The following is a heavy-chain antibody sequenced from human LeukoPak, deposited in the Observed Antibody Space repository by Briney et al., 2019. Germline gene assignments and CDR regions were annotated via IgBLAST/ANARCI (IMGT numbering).Heavy chain of an antibody. CDR2: SNPIFSRA. CDR1: GTTFGLSA. Sequence: ASVKVSCKVSGTTFGLSAISWVRQAPGQGLQWMGGSNPIFSRADYAQRFQDRITISWDASTGTDYMELRSLTFDDTAVYYCARVGPPRRDHYYPSSGDYLPVFEIWGHGTMVTVSS. CDR3: ARVGPPRRDHYYPSSGDYLPVFEI. D-gene: IGHD3-22*01. V-gene: IGHV1-69*13. J-gene: IGHJ3*02.